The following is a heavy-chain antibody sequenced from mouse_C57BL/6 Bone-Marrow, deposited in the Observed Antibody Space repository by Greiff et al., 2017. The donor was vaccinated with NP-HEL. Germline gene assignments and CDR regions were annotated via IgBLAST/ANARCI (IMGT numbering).Heavy chain of an antibody. V-gene: IGHV14-4*01. D-gene: IGHD2-5*01. J-gene: IGHJ2*01. CDR2: LDPENGDT. Sequence: VQLQQSGAELVRPGASVKLSCTASGFNIKDDYMHWVKQRPEQGLEWIGWLDPENGDTEYASKFQGKATITADTSSNTAYLQLSSLTSEYTAVYYCTTSLIVRRCYFDYWGQGTTLTVSS. CDR1: GFNIKDDY. CDR3: TTSLIVRRCYFDY.